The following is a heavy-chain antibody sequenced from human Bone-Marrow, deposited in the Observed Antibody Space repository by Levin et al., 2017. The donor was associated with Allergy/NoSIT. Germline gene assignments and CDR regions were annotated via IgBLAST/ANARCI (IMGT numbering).Heavy chain of an antibody. CDR2: IYHSGST. CDR1: GGSISSSNW. Sequence: SETLSLTCAVSGGSISSSNWWSWVRQPPGKGLEWIGEIYHSGSTNYNPSLKSRVTISVDKSKNQFSLKLSSVTAADTAVYYCARLGGDYDDYMDGWGKGTTVTVSS. J-gene: IGHJ6*03. CDR3: ARLGGDYDDYMDG. D-gene: IGHD3-16*01. V-gene: IGHV4-4*02.